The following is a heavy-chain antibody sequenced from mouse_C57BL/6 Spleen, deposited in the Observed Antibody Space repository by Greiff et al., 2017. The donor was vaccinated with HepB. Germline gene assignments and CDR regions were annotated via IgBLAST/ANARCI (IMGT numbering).Heavy chain of an antibody. Sequence: QVQLQQSGPGLVQPSQSLSITCTVSGFSFTSYGLHWVRQSPGKGLEWLGVIWSGGSTDYNAAFISRLSISKDNSKSHVFFKMNSLQADDTAIYYCARDYYGRGYWYFDVWGTGTTVTVSS. CDR1: GFSFTSYG. D-gene: IGHD1-1*01. V-gene: IGHV2-2*01. CDR3: ARDYYGRGYWYFDV. J-gene: IGHJ1*03. CDR2: IWSGGST.